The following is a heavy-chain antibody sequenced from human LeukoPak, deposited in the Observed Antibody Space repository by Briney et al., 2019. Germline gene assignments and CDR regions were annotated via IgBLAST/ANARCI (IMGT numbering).Heavy chain of an antibody. Sequence: PSQTLSLTCTVSGGSISSGDYYWSWFRQPPGTGLEWFWYMYYRGSTYYNPSLKSRVILSVDTSSNQFSLKLSSVTAADTALYYCARGVMGDRNDYFDYWGKGTLVTVSS. V-gene: IGHV4-30-4*08. CDR1: GGSISSGDYY. D-gene: IGHD3-16*01. CDR3: ARGVMGDRNDYFDY. CDR2: MYYRGST. J-gene: IGHJ4*02.